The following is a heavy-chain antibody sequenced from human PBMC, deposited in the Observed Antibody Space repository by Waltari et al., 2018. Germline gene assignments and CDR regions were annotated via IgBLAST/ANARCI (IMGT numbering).Heavy chain of an antibody. V-gene: IGHV4-59*01. CDR3: AGVGWSGGYLVLHYYYMDV. J-gene: IGHJ6*03. D-gene: IGHD1-26*01. CDR2: IYYSGST. Sequence: QVQLQESGPGLVKPSETLSLTCTVSGGSISSYYWSWIRQPPGKGLEWIGYIYYSGSTNYNPSRRSRVTNPLETSKNQFSLKLSAVTAADTAVYYGAGVGWSGGYLVLHYYYMDVGGKGTTVTVSS. CDR1: GGSISSYY.